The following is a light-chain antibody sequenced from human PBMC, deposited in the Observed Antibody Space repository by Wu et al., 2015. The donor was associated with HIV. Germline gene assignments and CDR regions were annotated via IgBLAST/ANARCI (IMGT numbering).Light chain of an antibody. CDR3: QQSYTTPRT. Sequence: DIRMTQSPSSLSASVGDRITVTCRASQYIGTRLNWYQQNPGKAPKLLIYGASSLQSGVPSRFSGSGSGTDFTLTISRLQPEDFAIYYCQQSYTTPRTFGEGTKLAIK. V-gene: IGKV1-39*01. CDR2: GAS. J-gene: IGKJ1*01. CDR1: QYIGTR.